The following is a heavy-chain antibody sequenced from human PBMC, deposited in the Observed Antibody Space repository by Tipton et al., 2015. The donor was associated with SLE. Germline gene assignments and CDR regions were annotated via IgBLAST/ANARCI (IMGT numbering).Heavy chain of an antibody. D-gene: IGHD2-2*03. V-gene: IGHV4-38-2*01. J-gene: IGHJ6*03. Sequence: TLSLTCAVSGDSLISDYFWGWSRQPPGKGLEWIGNIFHTGTTYSTPSLKSRITISVDTSNNQFSLTLTSVTAADTGVYYCARGVAIYWITYYDYYMDVWGKGTTVTVSS. CDR1: GDSLISDYF. CDR3: ARGVAIYWITYYDYYMDV. CDR2: IFHTGTT.